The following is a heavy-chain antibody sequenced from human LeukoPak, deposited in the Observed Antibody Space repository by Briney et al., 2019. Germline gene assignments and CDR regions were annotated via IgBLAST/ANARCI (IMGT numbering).Heavy chain of an antibody. J-gene: IGHJ4*02. CDR2: ISPDSGGT. D-gene: IGHD4-17*01. Sequence: ASVKVSCKASGYTFTGYYIHWVRQAPGQGLEWMGWISPDSGGTNYAQKFQGRVTMTRDTSISTAYMELRRLTSDDTAVYYCARIQGNGDYRDYWGQGTXVTVSS. CDR3: ARIQGNGDYRDY. CDR1: GYTFTGYY. V-gene: IGHV1-2*02.